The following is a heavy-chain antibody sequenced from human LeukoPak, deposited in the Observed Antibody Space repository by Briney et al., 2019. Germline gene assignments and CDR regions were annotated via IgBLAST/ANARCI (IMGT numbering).Heavy chain of an antibody. J-gene: IGHJ4*02. CDR3: ARRGSIAAAGNDY. D-gene: IGHD6-13*01. Sequence: GESLKISCEASGYRFTKYWIGWVRQMPGKGLEWMGIIYPGDSDTRYSPSFQGQVTISADKSISTAYLQWSSLKASDTAMYYCARRGSIAAAGNDYWGQGTLVTVSS. CDR2: IYPGDSDT. CDR1: GYRFTKYW. V-gene: IGHV5-51*01.